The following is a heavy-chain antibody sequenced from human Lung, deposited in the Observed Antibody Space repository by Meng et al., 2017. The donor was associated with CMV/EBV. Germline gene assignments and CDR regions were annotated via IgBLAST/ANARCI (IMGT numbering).Heavy chain of an antibody. Sequence: ASVKVSCKASGYTFTGHYMHWVRQAPGQGLEWMGWIHPNTGGTNYAQNFQGRVTLTRDTSIRTVYMELSSLRSDDTAMYYCARDDNWGPDYWGQGTLVT. CDR2: IHPNTGGT. CDR3: ARDDNWGPDY. CDR1: GYTFTGHY. J-gene: IGHJ4*02. V-gene: IGHV1-2*02. D-gene: IGHD7-27*01.